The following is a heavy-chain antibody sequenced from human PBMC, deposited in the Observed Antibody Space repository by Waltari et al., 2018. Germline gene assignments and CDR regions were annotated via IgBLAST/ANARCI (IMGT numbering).Heavy chain of an antibody. Sequence: QVHLQESGPGLVRPSETLSLTCTVSGGPISNSYWNWIRQPPGKGLEWIGSIYYTGSSNYSPSLKSRITLSVDMSANQFSLSLTSVTAADTAMYYCTRGGWKTTDYGMDVWGQGTTVVVSS. CDR3: TRGGWKTTDYGMDV. D-gene: IGHD1-1*01. V-gene: IGHV4-59*01. CDR2: IYYTGSS. CDR1: GGPISNSY. J-gene: IGHJ6*02.